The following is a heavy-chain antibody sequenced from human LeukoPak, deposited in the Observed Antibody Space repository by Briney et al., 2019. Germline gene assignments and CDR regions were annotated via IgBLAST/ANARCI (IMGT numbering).Heavy chain of an antibody. D-gene: IGHD3-3*01. Sequence: GGSLRLSCAASGFTFSSYAMSWVRQAPGKGLEWVSAISGSGGSTYYADSVKGRFTISRDNSKNTLYLQMNSLRAEDTAVYYCAKSGSSTIFGVVIIGDYFDYWGQGTLVTVSS. CDR2: ISGSGGST. J-gene: IGHJ4*02. V-gene: IGHV3-23*01. CDR3: AKSGSSTIFGVVIIGDYFDY. CDR1: GFTFSSYA.